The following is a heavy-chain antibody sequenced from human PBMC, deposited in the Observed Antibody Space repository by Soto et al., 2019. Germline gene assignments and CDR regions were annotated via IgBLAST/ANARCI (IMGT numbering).Heavy chain of an antibody. J-gene: IGHJ4*02. V-gene: IGHV4-31*03. D-gene: IGHD3-22*01. CDR1: GASLSSGGYY. CDR2: IYFDGMT. CDR3: ARDRYGDYYAY. Sequence: QVQLLESGPGLVKPSQTLSLSCIVSGASLSSGGYYWNWIRQHPGKGLEWIGYIYFDGMTYYNPSLDSRVTISIDASKNQFSLHLSSVTAADTAVYYCARDRYGDYYAYWGQGILVTVSS.